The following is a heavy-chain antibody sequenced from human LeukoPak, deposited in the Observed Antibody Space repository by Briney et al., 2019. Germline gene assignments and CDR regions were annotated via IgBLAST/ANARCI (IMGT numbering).Heavy chain of an antibody. Sequence: TVKVSCKASGGTFSSYAISWVRQAPGQGLEWMGGIIPIFGTANYAQKFQGRVTITADESTSTAYMELSSLRSEDTAVYYCARVRHIVVVTAIGWFDPWGQGTLVTVSS. D-gene: IGHD2-21*02. J-gene: IGHJ5*02. V-gene: IGHV1-69*13. CDR1: GGTFSSYA. CDR2: IIPIFGTA. CDR3: ARVRHIVVVTAIGWFDP.